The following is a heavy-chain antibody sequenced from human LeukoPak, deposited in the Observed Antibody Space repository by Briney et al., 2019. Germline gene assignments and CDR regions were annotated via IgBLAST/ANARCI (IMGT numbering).Heavy chain of an antibody. Sequence: SETLSLTCAVYGGSFSGYYWSWISQPPGNGLEWIGEINHSGSTNYNPSLKSRATISVDTSKNQFSLKLSSVTAADTAVYYCARGKTYYDFWSGYYNWFDPWGQGTLVTVSS. J-gene: IGHJ5*02. V-gene: IGHV4-34*01. CDR3: ARGKTYYDFWSGYYNWFDP. CDR2: INHSGST. CDR1: GGSFSGYY. D-gene: IGHD3-3*01.